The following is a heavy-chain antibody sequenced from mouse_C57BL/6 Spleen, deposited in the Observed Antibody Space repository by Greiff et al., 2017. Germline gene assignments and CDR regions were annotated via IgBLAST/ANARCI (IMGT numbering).Heavy chain of an antibody. Sequence: EVKLMESGPELVKPGDSVKISCKASGYSFTGYFMNWVMQSHGKSLEWIGRINPYNGDTFYNQKFKGKATLTVDKSSSTAHMELRSLTSEDSAVYYCASYYYGFAYWGQGTLVTVSA. V-gene: IGHV1-20*01. CDR1: GYSFTGYF. D-gene: IGHD1-1*01. J-gene: IGHJ3*01. CDR3: ASYYYGFAY. CDR2: INPYNGDT.